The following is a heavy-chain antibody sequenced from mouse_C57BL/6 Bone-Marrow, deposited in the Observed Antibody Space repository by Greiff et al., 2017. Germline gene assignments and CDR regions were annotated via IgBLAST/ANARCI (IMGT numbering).Heavy chain of an antibody. J-gene: IGHJ3*01. CDR2: INPNNGGT. CDR3: ARWGFAY. Sequence: VQLQQSGPELVKPGASVKISCKASGYTFTDYYMNWVKQSHGKSLEWIGDINPNNGGTSYNQKFKGKATLTVDTSSSTAYMELRSLTSEDSAVYYCARWGFAYWGQGTLVTVSA. V-gene: IGHV1-26*01. CDR1: GYTFTDYY.